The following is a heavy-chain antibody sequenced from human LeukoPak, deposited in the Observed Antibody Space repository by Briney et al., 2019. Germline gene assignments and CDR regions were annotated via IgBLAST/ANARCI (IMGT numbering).Heavy chain of an antibody. CDR2: IYYSGST. Sequence: PSETLSLTCTVSGGSISSYYWSWIRQPPGKGLEWLGYIYYSGSTNYNPSLKSRVTISVDTSKNQFSLKLSSVTAADTAVYYCARDLRYYDSSGPYDYWGQGTLVTVSS. V-gene: IGHV4-59*01. J-gene: IGHJ4*02. CDR3: ARDLRYYDSSGPYDY. CDR1: GGSISSYY. D-gene: IGHD3-22*01.